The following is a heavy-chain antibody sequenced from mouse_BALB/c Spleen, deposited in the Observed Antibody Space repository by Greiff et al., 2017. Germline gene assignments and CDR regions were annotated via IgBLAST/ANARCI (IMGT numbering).Heavy chain of an antibody. Sequence: EVKLMESGGGLVQPGGSRKLSCAASGFTFSSFGMHWVRQAPEKGLEWVAYISSGSSTIYYADTVKGRFTISRDNPKNTLFLQMTSLRSEDTAMYYCARREATVVSYYAMDYWGQGTSVTVSS. CDR1: GFTFSSFG. J-gene: IGHJ4*01. CDR3: ARREATVVSYYAMDY. CDR2: ISSGSSTI. V-gene: IGHV5-17*02. D-gene: IGHD1-1*01.